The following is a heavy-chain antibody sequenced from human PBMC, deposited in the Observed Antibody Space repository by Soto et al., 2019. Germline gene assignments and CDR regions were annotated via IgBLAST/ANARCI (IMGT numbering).Heavy chain of an antibody. D-gene: IGHD2-2*01. V-gene: IGHV3-64D*06. Sequence: GGSLRLSCAASGFTFSNYAMHWVRQAPGKGLEYVSAISSNAVSTYYADFVKGRFTISRDNSKETLYLQMSSLRAEDTAVYYCVKDPHCSSPSCYNWFDSWGQGT. CDR1: GFTFSNYA. CDR3: VKDPHCSSPSCYNWFDS. CDR2: ISSNAVST. J-gene: IGHJ5*01.